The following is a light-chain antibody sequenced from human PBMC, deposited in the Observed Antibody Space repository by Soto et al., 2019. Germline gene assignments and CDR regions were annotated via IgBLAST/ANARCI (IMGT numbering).Light chain of an antibody. Sequence: QSVLTQPASVSGSPGQSITISCTGTPSDIGRYNYVSWYQQFPGKVPTLLIYEVTYRPSGVSARFSDSKSGSTASLTISGLQDEDEADYYCSSYATTSSPHVLFGGATKVTVL. J-gene: IGLJ2*01. CDR3: SSYATTSSPHVL. CDR2: EVT. V-gene: IGLV2-14*01. CDR1: PSDIGRYNY.